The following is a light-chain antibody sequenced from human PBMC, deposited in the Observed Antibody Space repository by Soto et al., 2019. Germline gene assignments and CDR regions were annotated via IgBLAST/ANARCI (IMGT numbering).Light chain of an antibody. CDR2: DVS. Sequence: QSVLTQPASVSGSPGQSITIPCSGTSSDVGSYNVVSWYQQHPGKAPKLVIYDVSNRPSGVSPRFSGAKSGNTASLTIAGLQAEDEADYYCSSYTRRSTYVFGTGTKVTVL. CDR1: SSDVGSYNV. J-gene: IGLJ1*01. CDR3: SSYTRRSTYV. V-gene: IGLV2-14*03.